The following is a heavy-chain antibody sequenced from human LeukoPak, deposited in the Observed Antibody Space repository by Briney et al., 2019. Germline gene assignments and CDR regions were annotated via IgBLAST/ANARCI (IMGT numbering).Heavy chain of an antibody. V-gene: IGHV3-21*01. CDR1: GFTSSSYS. J-gene: IGHJ5*02. Sequence: GGSLRLSCAASGFTSSSYSMNWVRQAPGKGLEWVSSISSSSSYIYYADSVKGRFTISRDNAKNSLYLQMNSLRAEDTAVYYCARGRRLAAADGYWFDPWGQGTLVTVSS. D-gene: IGHD6-13*01. CDR2: ISSSSSYI. CDR3: ARGRRLAAADGYWFDP.